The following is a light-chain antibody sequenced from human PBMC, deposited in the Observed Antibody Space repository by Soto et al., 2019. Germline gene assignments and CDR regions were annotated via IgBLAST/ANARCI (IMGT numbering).Light chain of an antibody. V-gene: IGLV7-46*01. CDR3: LLSYSSAHVV. J-gene: IGLJ2*01. Sequence: QSVVTQEPSLTVSPGGTVTLTCVSSTGAVTSGHYPYWFQQKPGQAPRTLIYDTSNKHSWTPARFSGSLLGGKAALTLSGAQPEDEAEYYCLLSYSSAHVVFGGGTQLTVL. CDR2: DTS. CDR1: TGAVTSGHY.